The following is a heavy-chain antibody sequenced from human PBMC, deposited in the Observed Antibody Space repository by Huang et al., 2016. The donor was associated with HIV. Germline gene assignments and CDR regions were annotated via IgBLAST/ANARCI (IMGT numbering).Heavy chain of an antibody. Sequence: QVQLVQSGAEVEKPGASVNLSCKASGFNFLTYALHWVRQAPGQRLEGMGWINGDGLTKYSQKFQGRGTITRDRSASTVYVDFKSLTYEDTAVYYCARDKEAGTPFFDPWGQGTLVTVSS. J-gene: IGHJ5*02. D-gene: IGHD6-19*01. CDR1: GFNFLTYA. CDR3: ARDKEAGTPFFDP. CDR2: INGDGLT. V-gene: IGHV1-3*01.